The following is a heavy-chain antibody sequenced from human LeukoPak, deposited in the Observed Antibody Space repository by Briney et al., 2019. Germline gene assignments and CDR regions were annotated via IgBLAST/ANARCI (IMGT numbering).Heavy chain of an antibody. CDR3: ARVSDYYGSGSYVY. J-gene: IGHJ4*02. CDR2: IYHSGST. Sequence: SGTLSLTCAVSGGSISSSNWWSWVRQPPGKGLEWIGEIYHSGSTSYNPSLKSRVTISVDKSKNQFSLKLSSVTAADTAVYYCARVSDYYGSGSYVYWGQGTLVTVSS. CDR1: GGSISSSNW. D-gene: IGHD3-10*01. V-gene: IGHV4-4*02.